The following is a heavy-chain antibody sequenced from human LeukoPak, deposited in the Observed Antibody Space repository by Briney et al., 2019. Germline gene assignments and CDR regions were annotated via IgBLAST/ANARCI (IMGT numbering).Heavy chain of an antibody. CDR2: INHSGST. Sequence: SETLSLTCAVYGGSFSGYYWSWIRQPPGKGLEWIGEINHSGSTNYNPSLKSRVTISVDTSKNQFSLKLSSVTAADTAVYYCARALDYGGNLIDYWGQGTLVTVSS. V-gene: IGHV4-34*01. CDR1: GGSFSGYY. J-gene: IGHJ4*02. CDR3: ARALDYGGNLIDY. D-gene: IGHD4-23*01.